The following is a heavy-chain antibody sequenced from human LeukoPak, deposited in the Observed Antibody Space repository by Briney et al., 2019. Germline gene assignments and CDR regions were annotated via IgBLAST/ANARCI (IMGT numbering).Heavy chain of an antibody. D-gene: IGHD6-13*01. J-gene: IGHJ4*02. CDR1: GGSLSSYY. V-gene: IGHV4-59*01. CDR2: IYYSGST. CDR3: AAVPGYSSSWYVGY. Sequence: SETLSLTCTVSGGSLSSYYWSWIRQPPGKGLEWIGYIYYSGSTNYNPSLKSRVTISVDTSKNQFSLKLSSVTAADTAVYYCAAVPGYSSSWYVGYWGQGTLVTVSS.